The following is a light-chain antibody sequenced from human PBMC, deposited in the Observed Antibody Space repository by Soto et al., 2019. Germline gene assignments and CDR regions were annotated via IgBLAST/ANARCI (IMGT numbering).Light chain of an antibody. CDR2: EVS. CDR1: SSDVGGYDY. J-gene: IGLJ1*01. V-gene: IGLV2-14*01. CDR3: SSYIDSSTRV. Sequence: QSALTQPASVSGSPGQSITISCTGTSSDVGGYDYVSWYQQHPGKAPKLMIYEVSNRPSGVSNRFSASKSGNTASLTISGLQAEDEADYYCSSYIDSSTRVFGTGTKVTV.